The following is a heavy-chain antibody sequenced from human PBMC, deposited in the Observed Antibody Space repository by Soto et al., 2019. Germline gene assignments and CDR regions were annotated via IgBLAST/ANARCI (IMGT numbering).Heavy chain of an antibody. D-gene: IGHD1-1*01. CDR3: TRDLVVWYNRIDNHFDS. V-gene: IGHV4-38-2*02. CDR2: ISHSGTS. Sequence: SETLSLTCTVSGYSISSGYYWSWIRQTQGKGLEWIGSISHSGTSFYNPSLRSRVTISMDTSNNHFSLKLNSLTATDTAVYFCTRDLVVWYNRIDNHFDSWGQGTLVTVSS. CDR1: GYSISSGYY. J-gene: IGHJ4*02.